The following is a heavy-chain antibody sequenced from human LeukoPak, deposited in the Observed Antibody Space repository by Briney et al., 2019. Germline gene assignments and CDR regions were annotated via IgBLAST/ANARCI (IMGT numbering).Heavy chain of an antibody. CDR1: GGSVSSGSYY. Sequence: SETLSLTCTVSGGSVSSGSYYWGWIRQPPGKGLEWIGSIYYSGSTYYNPSLKSRVTVSVDTSKNQFSLKLSSVTAADTAVYYCARGFLTIDNWFDPWGQGTLVTVSS. CDR3: ARGFLTIDNWFDP. CDR2: IYYSGST. D-gene: IGHD3-3*01. J-gene: IGHJ5*02. V-gene: IGHV4-39*01.